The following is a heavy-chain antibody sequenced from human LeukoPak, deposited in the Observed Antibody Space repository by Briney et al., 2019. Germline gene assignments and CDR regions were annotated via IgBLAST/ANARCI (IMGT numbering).Heavy chain of an antibody. J-gene: IGHJ6*03. CDR2: IIPIFGTA. V-gene: IGHV1-69*05. CDR3: ARGRLDSSSSGGYYYYYMDV. CDR1: GGTFSSYA. Sequence: ASVKVSCKASGGTFSSYAISWVRQAPGQGLEWMGGIIPIFGTANYAQKFQGRVTITTDESTSTAYMELSSLRSEDTAVYYCARGRLDSSSSGGYYYYYMDVWGKGTTVTVSS. D-gene: IGHD6-6*01.